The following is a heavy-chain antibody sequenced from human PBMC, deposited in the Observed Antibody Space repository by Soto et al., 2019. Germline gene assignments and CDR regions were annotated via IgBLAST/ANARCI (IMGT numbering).Heavy chain of an antibody. Sequence: PGGSLRLSRAASGFTFSSYAMSWVRQAPGKGLEWVSAISGSGGSTYYADSVKGRFTISRDNSKNTLYLQMNSLRAEDTAVYYCAKDRDTAMVLFFYFDYWGQGTLVTVSS. J-gene: IGHJ4*02. V-gene: IGHV3-23*01. CDR2: ISGSGGST. CDR3: AKDRDTAMVLFFYFDY. CDR1: GFTFSSYA. D-gene: IGHD5-18*01.